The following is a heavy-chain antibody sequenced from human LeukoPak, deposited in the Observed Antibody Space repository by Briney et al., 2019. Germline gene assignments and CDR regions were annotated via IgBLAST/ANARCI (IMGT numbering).Heavy chain of an antibody. J-gene: IGHJ4*02. CDR2: INPNSGDT. Sequence: ASVKVSCKASGYPFTGHFVHWVRQAPGHGLEWVGWINPNSGDTNYGPKFQGRVTMTRDTSIRTAYMELHRLTSDDTAMYYCATPPDGAMLGEDFDYWGRGTLVTVSS. D-gene: IGHD3-10*01. CDR1: GYPFTGHF. CDR3: ATPPDGAMLGEDFDY. V-gene: IGHV1-2*02.